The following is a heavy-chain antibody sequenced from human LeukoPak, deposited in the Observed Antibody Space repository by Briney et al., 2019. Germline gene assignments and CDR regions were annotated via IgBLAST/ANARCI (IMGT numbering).Heavy chain of an antibody. V-gene: IGHV4-4*07. CDR2: TLTGGNT. J-gene: IGHJ4*02. Sequence: SETLSLTCTVSGGSISSYYWSWIRQPAGKGLEWIGRTLTGGNTNYNPSLKSRVTMSGDRSKNQFSLKLRSVTAADTAVYYCARVGDSATYFDYWGQGTLVTVSS. CDR3: ARVGDSATYFDY. D-gene: IGHD2-21*02. CDR1: GGSISSYY.